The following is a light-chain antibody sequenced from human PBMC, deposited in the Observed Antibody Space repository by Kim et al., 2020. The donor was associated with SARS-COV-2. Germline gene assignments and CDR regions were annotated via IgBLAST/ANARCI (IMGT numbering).Light chain of an antibody. V-gene: IGKV4-1*01. CDR3: QQYYSPPLT. Sequence: DIVMTQSPDSLAVSLGERATINCKSSQSVLHSSNNKNHLGWYQQKPGQPPKLLIYWASTRESGVPDRFGGSGSGTDFTLTISSLQAEDVAVYYCQQYYSPPLTFGGGTKVEI. CDR2: WAS. J-gene: IGKJ4*01. CDR1: QSVLHSSNNKNH.